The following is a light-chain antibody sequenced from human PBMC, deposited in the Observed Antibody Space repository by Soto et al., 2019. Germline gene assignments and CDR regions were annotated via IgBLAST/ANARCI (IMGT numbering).Light chain of an antibody. CDR1: NSNIGRYS. CDR3: AAWEDNLNGPL. J-gene: IGLJ3*02. CDR2: SDD. Sequence: QSALTEPPSLSGTPGQRVTISCSGSNSNIGRYSVNWYQHFPGTAPKILIYSDDERPSGVPDRFSGSKSGTSASLAISGLQSEDEAEYYFAAWEDNLNGPLFGGGTKLTVL. V-gene: IGLV1-44*01.